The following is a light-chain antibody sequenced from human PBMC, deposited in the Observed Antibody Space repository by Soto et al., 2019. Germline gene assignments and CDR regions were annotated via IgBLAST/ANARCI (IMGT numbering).Light chain of an antibody. CDR3: AAWDDSLNGPV. CDR2: SNN. V-gene: IGLV1-44*01. CDR1: SSNIGSNT. Sequence: QSVLTQPPSASGTPGQRVTISCSGSSSNIGSNTVYWYQQLPGTAPKLLIHSNNQRPSGVPDRISGSKSGTSASLAISGLPSDDDANYYCAAWDDSLNGPVFGGATKLTVL. J-gene: IGLJ2*01.